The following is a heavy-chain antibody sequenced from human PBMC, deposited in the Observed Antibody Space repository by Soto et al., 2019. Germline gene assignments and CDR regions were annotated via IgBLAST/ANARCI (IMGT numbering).Heavy chain of an antibody. Sequence: PSETLSLTCTVSGGSISSSSYYWGWIRQPPGKGLEWIGSIYYSGSTYYNPSLKSRATISVDTSKNQFSLKLSSVTAADTAVYYCARAARATTRQTYYFDYWGQGTLVTVSS. D-gene: IGHD1-26*01. V-gene: IGHV4-39*01. J-gene: IGHJ4*02. CDR1: GGSISSSSYY. CDR2: IYYSGST. CDR3: ARAARATTRQTYYFDY.